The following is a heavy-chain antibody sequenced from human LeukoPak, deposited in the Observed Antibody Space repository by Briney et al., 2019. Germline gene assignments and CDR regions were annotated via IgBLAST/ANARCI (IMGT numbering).Heavy chain of an antibody. CDR2: IYPGDSDT. Sequence: GESLKISCKGSGYTFTTNWIGWVRQMPGKGLDGMGIIYPGDSDTRYSPSFQGQVTISADKSISTAYLQWSSLKASDTAMYYCARPRRGWALDYWGQGTLVTVSS. CDR1: GYTFTTNW. V-gene: IGHV5-51*01. J-gene: IGHJ4*02. D-gene: IGHD6-19*01. CDR3: ARPRRGWALDY.